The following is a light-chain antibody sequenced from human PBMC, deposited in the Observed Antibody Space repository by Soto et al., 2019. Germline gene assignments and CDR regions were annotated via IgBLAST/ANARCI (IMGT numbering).Light chain of an antibody. CDR1: SGRIASNY. V-gene: IGLV6-57*02. J-gene: IGLJ2*01. CDR3: QSYDSSNVV. CDR2: ADD. Sequence: NFMLTQPHSVSESPGKTVTISCTGSSGRIASNYVQWYQQRPGSAPTTVIYADDQRPSGVPDRFSGSIDSSSNSASLTISGLRTEYEADYYCQSYDSSNVVFGGGTKLTVL.